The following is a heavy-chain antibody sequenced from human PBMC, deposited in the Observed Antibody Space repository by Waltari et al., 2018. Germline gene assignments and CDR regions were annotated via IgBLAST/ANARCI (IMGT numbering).Heavy chain of an antibody. CDR3: ARVAASVVVPAASDAFDI. V-gene: IGHV4-4*07. CDR1: GGSISSYY. D-gene: IGHD2-2*01. Sequence: QVQLQESGPGLVKPSETLSLTCTVSGGSISSYYWSWIRQPAGKGLEWIGRIYTSGSTNYNPSLKSLVTMSVDTSKNQFSLKLSSVTAADTAVYYCARVAASVVVPAASDAFDIWGQGTMVTVSS. J-gene: IGHJ3*02. CDR2: IYTSGST.